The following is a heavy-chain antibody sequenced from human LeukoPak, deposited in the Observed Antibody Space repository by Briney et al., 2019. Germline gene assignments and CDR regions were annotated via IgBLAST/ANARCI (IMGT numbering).Heavy chain of an antibody. D-gene: IGHD4-23*01. Sequence: GGSLRLSCATSGFTFTNNDMNWVRQAPGRGLERVANIKKDGTATYYMESVKGRFTISRDNAVNSLYLEMSSLRAEDTAIYYCTRDKGWQQFDYWGQGTLVTVSS. CDR1: GFTFTNND. CDR2: IKKDGTAT. J-gene: IGHJ4*02. CDR3: TRDKGWQQFDY. V-gene: IGHV3-7*01.